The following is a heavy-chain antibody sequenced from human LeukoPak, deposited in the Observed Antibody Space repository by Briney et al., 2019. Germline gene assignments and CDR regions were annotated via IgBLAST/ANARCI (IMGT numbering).Heavy chain of an antibody. CDR2: ISTSGNI. J-gene: IGHJ4*02. CDR1: GVSIRTYY. Sequence: SETLSLTCTVSGVSIRTYYWSWIRQPAGKGLEWMGHISTSGNINYNPSLKSRVSMSVDTSKNQFSLKPTSVTAADTAVYYCASSSPAADFWGQGTLVTVSS. D-gene: IGHD2-2*01. CDR3: ASSSPAADF. V-gene: IGHV4-4*07.